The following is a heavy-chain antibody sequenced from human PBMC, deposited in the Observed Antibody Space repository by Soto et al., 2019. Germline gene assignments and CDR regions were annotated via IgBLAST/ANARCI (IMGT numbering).Heavy chain of an antibody. Sequence: GGSLRLSCAASGFTFSSYAMSWVRQAPGKGLEWVSAISGSGGSTYYADSVKGRFTISRDNSKNTLYLQMNSLRAEDTAVYYCAQHVQKHSSSPNLDYWGQGTLVTVSS. CDR3: AQHVQKHSSSPNLDY. V-gene: IGHV3-23*01. CDR1: GFTFSSYA. CDR2: ISGSGGST. D-gene: IGHD6-6*01. J-gene: IGHJ4*02.